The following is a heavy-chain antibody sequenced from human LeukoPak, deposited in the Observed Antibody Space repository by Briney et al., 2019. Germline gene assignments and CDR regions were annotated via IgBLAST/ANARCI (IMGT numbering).Heavy chain of an antibody. Sequence: PSETLSLTCTVSGYSISIGYYWGWIRQPPGKGLEWIESIYPSGSTYYYPSLKSRVTISLDTSKNHFSLKLSSVTAEDTAVYYCARAYFSSWYMNWFDPWGEGTLVTVSS. CDR1: GYSISIGYY. V-gene: IGHV4-38-2*02. J-gene: IGHJ5*02. CDR3: ARAYFSSWYMNWFDP. CDR2: IYPSGST. D-gene: IGHD6-13*01.